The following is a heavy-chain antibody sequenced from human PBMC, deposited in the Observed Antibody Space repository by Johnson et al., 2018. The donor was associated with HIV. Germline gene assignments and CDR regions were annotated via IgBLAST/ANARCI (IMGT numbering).Heavy chain of an antibody. V-gene: IGHV3-30-3*01. D-gene: IGHD1-26*01. CDR2: ISYDGSNK. Sequence: QVQLVESGGGVVQPGRSLRLSCAASGFTFSSYAMHWVRQAPGKGLEWVAVISYDGSNKYYADSVKGRFTISRDNSKNTLYLQMNSLRDEDTAVYYCVTADRGSAWGQGTTVTDSS. J-gene: IGHJ3*01. CDR1: GFTFSSYA. CDR3: VTADRGSA.